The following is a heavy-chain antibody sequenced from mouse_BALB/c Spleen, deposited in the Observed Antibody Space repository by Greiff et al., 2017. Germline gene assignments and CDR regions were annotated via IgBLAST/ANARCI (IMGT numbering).Heavy chain of an antibody. CDR2: IHYSGST. J-gene: IGHJ4*01. CDR3: ARNLRLGGAMDY. D-gene: IGHD1-2*01. CDR1: GYSITSGYS. V-gene: IGHV3-1*02. Sequence: EVKLQESGPDLVKPSQSLSLTCTVTGYSITSGYSWHWIRQFPGNKLEWMGYIHYSGSTNYNPSLKSRISITRDTSKNQFFLPLNSVTTEDTATYYCARNLRLGGAMDYWGQGTSVTVSS.